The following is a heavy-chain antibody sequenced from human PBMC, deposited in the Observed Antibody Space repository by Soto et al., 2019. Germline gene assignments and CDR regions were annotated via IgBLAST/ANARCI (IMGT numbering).Heavy chain of an antibody. V-gene: IGHV3-30-3*01. CDR3: ARGSSSSYYYYYYGMDV. Sequence: GGSLRLSCAASGFTFSSYAMHWVRQAPGKGLERVAVISYDGSNKYYADSVKGRFTISRDNSKNTLYLQMNSLRAEDTAVYYCARGSSSSYYYYYYGMDVWGQGTTVTVSS. CDR1: GFTFSSYA. D-gene: IGHD6-6*01. J-gene: IGHJ6*02. CDR2: ISYDGSNK.